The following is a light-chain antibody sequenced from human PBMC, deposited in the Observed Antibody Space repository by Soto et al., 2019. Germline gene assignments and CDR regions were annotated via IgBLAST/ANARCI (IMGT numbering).Light chain of an antibody. CDR2: DAS. J-gene: IGKJ1*01. CDR3: QQRYYWGT. CDR1: QSVSSY. V-gene: IGKV3-11*01. Sequence: EIVLTQSPATLSLSPGERATLSCRASQSVSSYLAWYQQKPGQAPRLLIYDASNRATGIPARFSGSGSGTDFTLTISSLEPEDFAVYFCQQRYYWGTFGQGTKVEIK.